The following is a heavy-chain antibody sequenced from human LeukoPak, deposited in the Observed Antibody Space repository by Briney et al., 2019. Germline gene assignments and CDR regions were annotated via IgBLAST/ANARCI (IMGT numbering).Heavy chain of an antibody. D-gene: IGHD6-13*01. J-gene: IGHJ4*02. CDR2: IYSGGST. CDR1: GFTVSSNY. V-gene: IGHV3-66*01. CDR3: ARDTFGYSSSWYDY. Sequence: GGSLRLSCAASGFTVSSNYMSRVRQAPGKGLEWVSVIYSGGSTYYADSVKGRFTISRDNSKNTLYLQMNSLRAEDTAVYYCARDTFGYSSSWYDYWGQGTLVTVSS.